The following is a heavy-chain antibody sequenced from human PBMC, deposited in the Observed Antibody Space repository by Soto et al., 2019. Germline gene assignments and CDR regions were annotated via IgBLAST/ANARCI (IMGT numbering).Heavy chain of an antibody. D-gene: IGHD3-10*01. CDR2: IFHTGNT. V-gene: IGHV4-59*01. Sequence: PSETLSLTCTVSGDSFSSYYWTWIRQPPGKSLEWVAYIFHTGNTNYNPSLKSRVTISVDTSKNQFSLKLRSVTPADTAVYYCAALDGALDYWGPGTLVTVSS. J-gene: IGHJ4*02. CDR3: AALDGALDY. CDR1: GDSFSSYY.